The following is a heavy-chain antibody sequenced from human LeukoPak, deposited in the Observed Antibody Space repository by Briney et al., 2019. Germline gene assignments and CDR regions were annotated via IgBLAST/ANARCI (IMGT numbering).Heavy chain of an antibody. D-gene: IGHD6-19*01. CDR2: ISYDGSNK. CDR1: X. V-gene: IGHV3-30-3*01. J-gene: IGHJ4*02. Sequence: XMHWVRXAPGKGLEWVAVISYDGSNKYYADSVKGRFTISRDNSKNTLYLQMNSLRAEDTAVYYCARDLSPYSSGWYSDYWGQGTLVTVSS. CDR3: ARDLSPYSSGWYSDY.